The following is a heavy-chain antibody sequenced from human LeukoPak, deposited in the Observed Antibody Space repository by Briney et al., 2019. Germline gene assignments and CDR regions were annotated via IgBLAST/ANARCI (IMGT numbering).Heavy chain of an antibody. CDR3: ARAVVPAANDAFDI. V-gene: IGHV3-33*01. J-gene: IGHJ3*02. D-gene: IGHD2-2*01. CDR2: VWYDGSNI. CDR1: GFMFSTYG. Sequence: GGSLRLSCAASGFMFSTYGMHWVRQAPGKGLEWVAVVWYDGSNIHYVDSVKGRFTISRDNSKNTLYLQMNSLRAEDTAVYYCARAVVPAANDAFDIWGQGTMVTVSS.